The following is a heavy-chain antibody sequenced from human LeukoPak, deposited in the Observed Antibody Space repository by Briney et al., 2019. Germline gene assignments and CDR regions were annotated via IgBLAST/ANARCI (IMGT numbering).Heavy chain of an antibody. D-gene: IGHD2-2*01. CDR1: GFTFSSYG. J-gene: IGHJ6*03. CDR2: ISYDGSNK. Sequence: GGSLRLSCAASGFTFSSYGMHWVRQAPGKGLEWVAVISYDGSNKYYADSVKGRFTISRDNSKNTLYLQMNSLRAEDTAVYYCARDYCSSTSCRAPYYYYYYMDVWGKGTTVTISS. CDR3: ARDYCSSTSCRAPYYYYYYMDV. V-gene: IGHV3-30*03.